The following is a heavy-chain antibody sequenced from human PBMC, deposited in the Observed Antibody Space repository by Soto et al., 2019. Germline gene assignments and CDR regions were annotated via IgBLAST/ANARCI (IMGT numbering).Heavy chain of an antibody. CDR1: GFIVSNKH. J-gene: IGHJ4*02. CDR2: LYTDDRT. CDR3: VGAAPGD. Sequence: EVQLVETGGGLMQPGGSLRISCAASGFIVSNKHMGWVRQAPGKGLESVSILYTDDRTYYADSVKGRFTISRDNSKNTVSLQMNGLRDEDTAMYYCVGAAPGDWGQGTPVTVSS. D-gene: IGHD3-16*01. V-gene: IGHV3-53*05.